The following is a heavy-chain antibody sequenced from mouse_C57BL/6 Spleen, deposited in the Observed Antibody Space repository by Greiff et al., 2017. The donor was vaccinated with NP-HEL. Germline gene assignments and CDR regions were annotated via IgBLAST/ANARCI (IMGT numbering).Heavy chain of an antibody. J-gene: IGHJ1*03. V-gene: IGHV3-1*01. CDR1: GYSITSGYD. Sequence: VQLQQSGPGMVKPSQSLSLTCTVTGYSITSGYDWHWIRHFPGNKLEWMGYISYSGSTNYNPSLKSRISITHDTSKNHFFLKLNSVTTEDTATYYCARGHRGYFDVWGTGTTVTVSS. CDR3: ARGHRGYFDV. D-gene: IGHD2-14*01. CDR2: ISYSGST.